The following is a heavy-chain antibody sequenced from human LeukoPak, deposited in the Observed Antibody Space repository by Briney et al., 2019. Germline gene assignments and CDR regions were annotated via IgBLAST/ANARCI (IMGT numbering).Heavy chain of an antibody. J-gene: IGHJ6*03. CDR2: ISGSGAGTT. Sequence: PGGSLRLSCAASGFTFSNYAMSWVRQAPGKGLEWVSAISGSGAGTTYYADSVKGRFTISRDNSKNTLFLQMNSLTFEDTAVYFCAKGSIPAAVTYYMDVWGEGTTVTVSS. CDR3: AKGSIPAAVTYYMDV. D-gene: IGHD2-2*01. V-gene: IGHV3-23*01. CDR1: GFTFSNYA.